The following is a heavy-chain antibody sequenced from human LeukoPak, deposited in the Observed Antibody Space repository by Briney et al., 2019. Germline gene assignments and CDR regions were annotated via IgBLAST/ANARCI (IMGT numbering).Heavy chain of an antibody. Sequence: SETLSLTCTVSGGSISSSSYYWGWIRQPPGKGLEWIGSIYYSGSTYYNPSLKSRVTISVDTSKNQFSLKLSSLTAADTAVYYCARQGRRWDSCFDYWGQGTLVTVSS. CDR2: IYYSGST. CDR3: ARQGRRWDSCFDY. V-gene: IGHV4-39*01. J-gene: IGHJ4*02. CDR1: GGSISSSSYY. D-gene: IGHD5-24*01.